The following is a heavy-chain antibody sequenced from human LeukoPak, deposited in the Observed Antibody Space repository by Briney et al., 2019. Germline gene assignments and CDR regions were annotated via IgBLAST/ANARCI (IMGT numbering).Heavy chain of an antibody. CDR1: GFTFSSYS. J-gene: IGHJ6*03. V-gene: IGHV3-48*01. CDR3: AKFGVTMVRGVSKPYYYYYMDV. D-gene: IGHD3-10*01. CDR2: ISSSSSTI. Sequence: PGGSLRLSCAASGFTFSSYSMNWVRHAPGKGLEWGSYISSSSSTIYYADSVKGRFTISRDNSKNTLYLQMNSLRAEDTAVYYCAKFGVTMVRGVSKPYYYYYMDVWGKGNTVTISS.